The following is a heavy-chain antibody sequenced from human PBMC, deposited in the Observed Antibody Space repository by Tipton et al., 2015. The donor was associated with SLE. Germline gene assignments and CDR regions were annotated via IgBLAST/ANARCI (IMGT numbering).Heavy chain of an antibody. J-gene: IGHJ4*02. V-gene: IGHV3-23*01. CDR2: ISGSGGST. Sequence: SLRLSCAASGFTFSSYSMNWVRQAPGKGLEWVSAISGSGGSTYYADSVKGRFTISRDNSKNTLYLQMNSLRAEDTAVYYCARDRSSGYTDYWGQGTLVTVSS. D-gene: IGHD3-22*01. CDR3: ARDRSSGYTDY. CDR1: GFTFSSYS.